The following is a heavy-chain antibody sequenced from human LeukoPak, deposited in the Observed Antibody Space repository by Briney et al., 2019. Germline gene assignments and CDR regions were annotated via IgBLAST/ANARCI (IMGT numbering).Heavy chain of an antibody. Sequence: SETLSLTCAVYGGSSSGYYWSWIRQPPGKGLEWIGEINHSGSTNYNPSLKSRVTISVDTSKNQFSLKLSSVTAADTAVYYCARGCKQLVSRYYYYYYMDVWGKGTTVTVSS. CDR1: GGSSSGYY. V-gene: IGHV4-34*01. CDR2: INHSGST. J-gene: IGHJ6*03. CDR3: ARGCKQLVSRYYYYYYMDV. D-gene: IGHD6-6*01.